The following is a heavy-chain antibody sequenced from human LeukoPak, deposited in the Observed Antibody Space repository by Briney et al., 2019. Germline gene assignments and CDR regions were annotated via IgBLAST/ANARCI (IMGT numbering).Heavy chain of an antibody. J-gene: IGHJ4*02. CDR3: ATGRGTPLGF. V-gene: IGHV3-74*01. CDR2: ISTDGSNT. CDR1: GIAFSTYW. Sequence: GESLGLSCAASGIAFSTYWMHWVRQAPGKGLVWISRISTDGSNTFYADSVKGRFIVSRDNAENTLYLQMDNLRAEDTAMYYCATGRGTPLGFWGQGALVTVSS. D-gene: IGHD1-26*01.